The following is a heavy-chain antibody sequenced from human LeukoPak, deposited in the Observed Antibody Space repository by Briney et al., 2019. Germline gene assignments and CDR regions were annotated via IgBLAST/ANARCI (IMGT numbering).Heavy chain of an antibody. Sequence: GGSLRLSCAASGFTFSTYWMSWVRQAPGKGLEWVANIKTDGSEKSYVDSVKGRFTISRDNAKNSLYLQMNSLRAEDTAVYYCARVGPSYYFDYWGQGTLVTVSS. V-gene: IGHV3-7*05. J-gene: IGHJ4*02. CDR2: IKTDGSEK. CDR1: GFTFSTYW. CDR3: ARVGPSYYFDY.